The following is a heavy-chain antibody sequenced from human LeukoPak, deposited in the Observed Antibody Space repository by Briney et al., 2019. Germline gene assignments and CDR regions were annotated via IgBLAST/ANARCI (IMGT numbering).Heavy chain of an antibody. CDR1: GYTFTVYY. CDR3: ARDRTFDY. V-gene: IGHV1-2*02. D-gene: IGHD2-8*01. CDR2: INPNSGGT. J-gene: IGHJ4*02. Sequence: GASVKVSCKASGYTFTVYYMHWVRRAPGQGLEWMGWINPNSGGTNYAQKFQGRVTMTRDTSISAAYMELSRLRSDDTAVYYCARDRTFDYWGQGTLVTVSS.